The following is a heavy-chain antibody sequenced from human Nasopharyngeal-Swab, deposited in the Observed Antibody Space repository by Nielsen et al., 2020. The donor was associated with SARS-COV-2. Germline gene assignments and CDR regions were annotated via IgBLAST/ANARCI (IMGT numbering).Heavy chain of an antibody. CDR1: GGSFSGYY. V-gene: IGHV4-34*01. J-gene: IGHJ6*02. CDR3: ARGSTVTTFYYYYYGMDV. D-gene: IGHD4-17*01. Sequence: SETLSLTCAVYGGSFSGYYWSWIRQPPGKGLEWIGEINHSGSTNYNPSLKSRVTTSVDTSKNQFSLKLSSVTAADTAVYYCARGSTVTTFYYYYYGMDVWGQGTTVTVSS. CDR2: INHSGST.